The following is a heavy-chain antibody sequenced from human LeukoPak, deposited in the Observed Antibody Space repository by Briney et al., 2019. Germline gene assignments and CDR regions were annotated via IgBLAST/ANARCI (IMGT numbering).Heavy chain of an antibody. Sequence: GSLRLSCAASGFTFSDYYMSWIRQPPGKGLEWIGSIYYTGATYYNPSLQSRVTISVEKSKNQFSLKLSSVTAADTAVYYCARFNWELKHYYYYYMDVWGKGTTVTVSS. V-gene: IGHV4-38-2*01. D-gene: IGHD4-23*01. CDR1: GFTFSDYY. CDR2: IYYTGAT. CDR3: ARFNWELKHYYYYYMDV. J-gene: IGHJ6*03.